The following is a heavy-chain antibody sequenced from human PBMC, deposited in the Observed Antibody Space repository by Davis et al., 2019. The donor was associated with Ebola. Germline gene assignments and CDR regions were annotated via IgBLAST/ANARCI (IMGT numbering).Heavy chain of an antibody. V-gene: IGHV3-15*07. CDR3: TTRITMVRYSTETIDY. J-gene: IGHJ4*02. CDR1: GFTFSNAW. Sequence: GESLKISCAASGFTFSNAWMNWVRQAPGKGLEWVGRIKSKTDGGTTDYAAPVKGRFTISRDDSKNTLYLQMNSLKNEDTAVYYCTTRITMVRYSTETIDYWGQGTLVTVSS. D-gene: IGHD3-10*01. CDR2: IKSKTDGGTT.